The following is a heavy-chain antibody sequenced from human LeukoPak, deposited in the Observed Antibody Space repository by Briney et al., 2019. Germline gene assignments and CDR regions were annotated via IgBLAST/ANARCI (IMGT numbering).Heavy chain of an antibody. CDR2: MYYSGST. V-gene: IGHV4-38-2*02. J-gene: IGHJ6*03. CDR1: GYSISSGHY. CDR3: ARDRSKEMAYYYYYMDV. D-gene: IGHD5-24*01. Sequence: SETLSLTCTVSGYSISSGHYWGWIRQPPGKGLEWIGSMYYSGSTYYNPSLKSRVTISVDTSKNQFSLKLSSVTAADTAVYYCARDRSKEMAYYYYYMDVWGKGTTVTVSS.